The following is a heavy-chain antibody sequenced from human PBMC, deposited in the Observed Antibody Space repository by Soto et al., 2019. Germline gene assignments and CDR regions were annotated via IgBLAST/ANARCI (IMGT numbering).Heavy chain of an antibody. Sequence: ASVKVSCKASGYTFTSYDINWVRQATGQGLEWMGWMNPNSGNTGYAQKFQGRVTMTRNTSISTAYMELSRLRSDDTAVYYCARDRGYYGSGSYNLPLKAQNWFDPRGQGTLVTVSS. J-gene: IGHJ5*02. CDR2: MNPNSGNT. D-gene: IGHD3-10*01. CDR1: GYTFTSYD. V-gene: IGHV1-8*01. CDR3: ARDRGYYGSGSYNLPLKAQNWFDP.